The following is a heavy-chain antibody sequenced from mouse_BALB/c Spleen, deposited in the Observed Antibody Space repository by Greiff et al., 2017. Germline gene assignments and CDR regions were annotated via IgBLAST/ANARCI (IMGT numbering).Heavy chain of an antibody. J-gene: IGHJ3*01. Sequence: VQLQQSGAELMKPGASVKISCKATGYTFSSYWIEWVKQRPGHGLEWIGEILPGSGSTNYNEKFKGKATFTADTSSSTAYMELSSLTSEDSAVYYCARNYDYDGAWFAYWGQGTLVTVSA. CDR1: GYTFSSYW. V-gene: IGHV1-9*01. D-gene: IGHD2-4*01. CDR2: ILPGSGST. CDR3: ARNYDYDGAWFAY.